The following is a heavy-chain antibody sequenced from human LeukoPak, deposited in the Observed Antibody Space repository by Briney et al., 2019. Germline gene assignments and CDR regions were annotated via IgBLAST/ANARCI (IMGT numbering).Heavy chain of an antibody. CDR1: GGSISSSSYY. CDR3: ARCDKVGSYCDACDI. V-gene: IGHV4-39*01. CDR2: IYYSGST. Sequence: PSETLSLTCTVSGGSISSSSYYWGWIRQPPGKGLEWIGTIYYSGSTYYNPSLKSRVIISVDTSKNQFSLKLSSVTAADTAVYYCARCDKVGSYCDACDIWGQGTMVTVSS. D-gene: IGHD1-26*01. J-gene: IGHJ3*02.